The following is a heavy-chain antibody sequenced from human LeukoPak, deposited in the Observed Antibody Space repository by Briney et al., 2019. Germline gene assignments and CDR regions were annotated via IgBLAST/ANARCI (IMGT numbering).Heavy chain of an antibody. CDR1: GFTFSSYA. Sequence: GGSLRLSCAASGFTFSSYAMHWVRQAPGKGLEWVAVISYDGSNKYYADSVKGRFTISRDNSKNTLYPQMNSLRAEDTAVYYCARVQGRYFDWLFDAFDIWGQGTMVTVSS. D-gene: IGHD3-9*01. V-gene: IGHV3-30*04. J-gene: IGHJ3*02. CDR2: ISYDGSNK. CDR3: ARVQGRYFDWLFDAFDI.